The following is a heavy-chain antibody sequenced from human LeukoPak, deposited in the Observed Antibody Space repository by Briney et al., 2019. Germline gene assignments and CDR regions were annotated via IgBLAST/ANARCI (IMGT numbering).Heavy chain of an antibody. Sequence: GGSLRLSCTASGFTFGDYAMSWVRQAPGKGLEWVGFIRSKVYGGTTEYAASVKGRFGISRDDSKSIAYLQMNSLKTEDTAVYYCTGSYGYGPYVYWGQGTLVTVSS. CDR3: TGSYGYGPYVY. J-gene: IGHJ4*02. CDR2: IRSKVYGGTT. D-gene: IGHD5-18*01. V-gene: IGHV3-49*04. CDR1: GFTFGDYA.